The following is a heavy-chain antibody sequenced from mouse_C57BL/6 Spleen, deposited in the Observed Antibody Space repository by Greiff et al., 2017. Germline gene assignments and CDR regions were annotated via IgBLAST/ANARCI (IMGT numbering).Heavy chain of an antibody. CDR1: GYTFTSYW. J-gene: IGHJ1*03. Sequence: QVQLKQPGAELVKPGASVKLSCKASGYTFTSYWMQWVKQRPGQGLEWIGEIDPSDSYTNYNQKFKGKATLTVDTSSSTAYMQLSSLTSEDSAVYYCARRSYYYGSRYFDVWGTGTTVTVSS. D-gene: IGHD1-1*01. V-gene: IGHV1-50*01. CDR3: ARRSYYYGSRYFDV. CDR2: IDPSDSYT.